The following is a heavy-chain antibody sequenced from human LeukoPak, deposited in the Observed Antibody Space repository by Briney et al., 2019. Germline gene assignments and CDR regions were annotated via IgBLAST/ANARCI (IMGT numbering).Heavy chain of an antibody. CDR1: GFTFSSYA. D-gene: IGHD3-22*01. CDR3: AKGVTMIVVCIDY. J-gene: IGHJ4*02. Sequence: GGSLRLSCAASGFTFSSYAMSWVRQAPGKGLEWVSAISGSGGSTYYADSVKGRSTISRDNSKNTLYLQMNSLRAEDTAVYYCAKGVTMIVVCIDYWGQGTLVTVSS. V-gene: IGHV3-23*01. CDR2: ISGSGGST.